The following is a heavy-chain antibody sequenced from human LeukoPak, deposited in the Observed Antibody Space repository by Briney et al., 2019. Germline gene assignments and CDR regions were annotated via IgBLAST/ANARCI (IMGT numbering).Heavy chain of an antibody. CDR2: IYYSGST. CDR1: GGSISSGGYY. CDR3: AREDRPYDSSGYYRTPLIDY. Sequence: SQTLSLTCTVSGGSISSGGYYWSWLRQPPGKGLEWIGYIYYSGSTNYNPSLKSRVTISVDTSKNQFSLKLSSVTAADTAVYYCAREDRPYDSSGYYRTPLIDYWGQGTLVTVSS. D-gene: IGHD3-22*01. V-gene: IGHV4-61*08. J-gene: IGHJ4*02.